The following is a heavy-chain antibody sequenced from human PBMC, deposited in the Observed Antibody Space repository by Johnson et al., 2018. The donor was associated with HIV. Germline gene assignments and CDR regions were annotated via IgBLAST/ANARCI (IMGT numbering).Heavy chain of an antibody. V-gene: IGHV3-30*19. Sequence: QVQLVESGGGVVQPGRSLRLSCAASGFTFSYYGIHWVRQAPGKGLEWVAVISYDGSNKYYADSVKGRFTISTDTSKNTLYLQMNSLRAEDTAVYYCAKSERAAAVPDAFDIWGQGTMVTVSS. CDR3: AKSERAAAVPDAFDI. D-gene: IGHD6-13*01. CDR1: GFTFSYYG. CDR2: ISYDGSNK. J-gene: IGHJ3*02.